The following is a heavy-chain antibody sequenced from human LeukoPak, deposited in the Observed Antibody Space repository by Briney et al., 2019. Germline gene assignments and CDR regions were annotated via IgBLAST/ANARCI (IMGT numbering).Heavy chain of an antibody. CDR1: GYTFTGHY. CDR3: ARGYALYSGRYMDFDY. CDR2: INPNNGGT. V-gene: IGHV1-2*02. J-gene: IGHJ4*02. D-gene: IGHD1-26*01. Sequence: GASVKVSCKASGYTFTGHYMHWVRQAPGQGLEWMGWINPNNGGTNYAQKFQGRVTMTRDTSISTAYMELSRLRSDDTAVYYCARGYALYSGRYMDFDYWGQGTLVTVSS.